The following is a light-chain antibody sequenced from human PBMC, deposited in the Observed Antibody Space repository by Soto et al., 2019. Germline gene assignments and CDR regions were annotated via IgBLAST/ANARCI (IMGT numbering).Light chain of an antibody. J-gene: IGLJ1*01. CDR1: SSDVGHSNH. CDR3: NSYTISTTYV. Sequence: QSALTQPASVSGSPGQSITISCTGSSSDVGHSNHVSWYQQHPGKAPKLIIYGVTNRPSGISNRFSGSKSSSTASLTISGLQPEDEADYYCNSYTISTTYVFGTGTKVTVL. CDR2: GVT. V-gene: IGLV2-14*03.